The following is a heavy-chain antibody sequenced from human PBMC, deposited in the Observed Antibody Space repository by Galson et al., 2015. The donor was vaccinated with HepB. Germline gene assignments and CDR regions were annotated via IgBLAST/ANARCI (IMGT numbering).Heavy chain of an antibody. CDR2: MEPSASYT. CDR3: ATWGRGPMYSICMDV. J-gene: IGHJ6*02. CDR1: GYTFTDYW. V-gene: IGHV5-10-1*01. Sequence: QSGAEVKKPGESLKISCKGSGYTFTDYWVSWVRQMPGKGLEWMGRMEPSASYTHHRPSLHGPVTISTDNSISTAYLQRSSLKASDTAIYYGATWGRGPMYSICMDVWGQGTTVTVSS. D-gene: IGHD2-15*01.